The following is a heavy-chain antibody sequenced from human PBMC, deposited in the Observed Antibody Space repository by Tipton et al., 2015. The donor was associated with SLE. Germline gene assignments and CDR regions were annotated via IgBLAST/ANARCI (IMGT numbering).Heavy chain of an antibody. D-gene: IGHD5-18*01. CDR1: GFTFSSYA. Sequence: SLRLSCSASGFTFSSYAMHWVRQAPGKGLEYVSAISSNGGSTYYADSVKGRFTISRDNSKNTLYLQMNSLRAEDTAVYYCAKDLDTAMVGFDYWGQGTLVTVSS. CDR2: ISSNGGST. J-gene: IGHJ4*02. CDR3: AKDLDTAMVGFDY. V-gene: IGHV3-64*04.